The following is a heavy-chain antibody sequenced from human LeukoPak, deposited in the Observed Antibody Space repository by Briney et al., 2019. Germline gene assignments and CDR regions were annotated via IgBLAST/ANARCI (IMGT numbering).Heavy chain of an antibody. V-gene: IGHV4-39*07. J-gene: IGHJ4*02. CDR2: IFYSGST. CDR3: ARVGSYTVPD. CDR1: GGSISTRNYY. D-gene: IGHD3-10*01. Sequence: SETLSLTCTVSGGSISTRNYYWGWIRQAPGKGLEWIGNIFYSGSTYYSPSLKSRVTISVDTSKNQFSLKLTSVTAADTAVYYCARVGSYTVPDWGQGTLVTVSS.